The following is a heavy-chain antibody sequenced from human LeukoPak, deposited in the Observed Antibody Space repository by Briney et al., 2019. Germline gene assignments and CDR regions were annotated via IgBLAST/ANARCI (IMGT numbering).Heavy chain of an antibody. CDR2: IVVGSGNT. J-gene: IGHJ3*02. V-gene: IGHV1-58*02. CDR3: AAAGITMVRGVIDAFDT. Sequence: GTSVKVSCKASGFTFTSSAMQWVRQARGQRLEWIGWIVVGSGNTNYAQKFQERVTITRDMSTSTAYMELSSLRSEDTAVYYCAAAGITMVRGVIDAFDTWGQGTMVTVSS. CDR1: GFTFTSSA. D-gene: IGHD3-10*01.